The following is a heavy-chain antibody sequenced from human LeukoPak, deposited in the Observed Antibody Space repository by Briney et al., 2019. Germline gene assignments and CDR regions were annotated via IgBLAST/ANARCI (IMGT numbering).Heavy chain of an antibody. V-gene: IGHV1-69*05. J-gene: IGHJ4*02. CDR3: ARLLYCSSTSCPRGGDY. Sequence: GASVKVSCKASGGTFSSYAISWVRQAPGQGLEWMGGIIPIFGTANYAQKLQGRVTMTTDTSTSTAYMELRSLRSDDTAVYYCARLLYCSSTSCPRGGDYWGQGTLVTVSS. D-gene: IGHD2-2*01. CDR2: IIPIFGTA. CDR1: GGTFSSYA.